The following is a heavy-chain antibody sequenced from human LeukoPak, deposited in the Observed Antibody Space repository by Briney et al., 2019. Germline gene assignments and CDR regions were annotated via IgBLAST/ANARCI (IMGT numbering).Heavy chain of an antibody. CDR2: VSYDGRHR. CDR3: ARVPGGLEWADFDY. CDR1: GFTFSSYG. J-gene: IGHJ4*02. V-gene: IGHV3-30*03. D-gene: IGHD3-3*01. Sequence: PGRSLRLSCVASGFTFSSYGMYWVRQAPGKGLERVAVVSYDGRHRYYADSVKGRFTISRDNSKNTLSLQMDSLRAEDTAVYYCARVPGGLEWADFDYWGQGTLVTVSS.